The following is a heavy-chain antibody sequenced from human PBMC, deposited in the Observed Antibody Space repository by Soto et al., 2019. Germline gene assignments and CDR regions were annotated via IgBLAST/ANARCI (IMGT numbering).Heavy chain of an antibody. CDR3: ARGVSVGGYYNRFDP. J-gene: IGHJ5*02. D-gene: IGHD3-22*01. CDR2: ISAYNGNT. V-gene: IGHV1-18*01. Sequence: ASVKVSCKASGYTFTSYGISWVRQAPGQGLEWMGWISAYNGNTNYAQKLQGRVTMTTDTSTSTAYMELRSLRSDDTAVYYCARGVSVGGYYNRFDPWGQGTLVTVSS. CDR1: GYTFTSYG.